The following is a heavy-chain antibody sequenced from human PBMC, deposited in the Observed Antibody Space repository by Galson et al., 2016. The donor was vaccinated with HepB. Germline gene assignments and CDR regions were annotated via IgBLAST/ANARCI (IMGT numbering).Heavy chain of an antibody. CDR1: GVSLTTRGVG. D-gene: IGHD2-21*01. CDR3: ARRPCLGNGDF. J-gene: IGHJ4*01. CDR2: MYWNDDK. V-gene: IGHV2-5*01. Sequence: PALVKPTQTLTLTCSLSGVSLTTRGVGVGWIRQPPGKALEWLALMYWNDDKRYNPSLQSRLTVTKDTTKTQVGLIRTNVDLVDTATYFRARRPCLGNGDFWGHGILVTVSS.